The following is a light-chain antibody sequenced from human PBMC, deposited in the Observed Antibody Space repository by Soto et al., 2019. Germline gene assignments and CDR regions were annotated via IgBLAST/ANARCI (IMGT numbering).Light chain of an antibody. J-gene: IGKJ1*01. CDR1: QSISNW. V-gene: IGKV1-5*01. CDR3: QQYENYFWT. CDR2: HAS. Sequence: DIQLTQSPSTLPASVGDRVTITCGASQSISNWLAWYHQKPGTAPKLLIYHASTLESGVPSRLRGSGYGTEFTLSISSMKNDDFETYYCQQYENYFWTFGHGTKVDIK.